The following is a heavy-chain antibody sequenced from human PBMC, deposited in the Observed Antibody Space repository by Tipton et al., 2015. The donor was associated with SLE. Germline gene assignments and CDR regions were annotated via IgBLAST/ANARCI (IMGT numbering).Heavy chain of an antibody. CDR1: GDSVTKNTYY. CDR2: INSVGNT. Sequence: TLSLTCAVSGDSVTKNTYYWGWIRQPPGKGLEWIGGINSVGNTQYSPSLKSRVTISLDTPKNEFSLKVNSVTAADTAVYYCARGGLDYYNGLDLWGQGTTVTVSS. CDR3: ARGGLDYYNGLDL. D-gene: IGHD3-10*01. V-gene: IGHV4-39*07. J-gene: IGHJ6*02.